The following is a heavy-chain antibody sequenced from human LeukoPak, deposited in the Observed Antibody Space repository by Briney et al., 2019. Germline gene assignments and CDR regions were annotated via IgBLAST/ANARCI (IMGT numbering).Heavy chain of an antibody. CDR1: GGSISSYY. Sequence: NTSETLSLTCTVSGGSISSYYWSWIRQPAGKGLERIGRIYTSGSTNYNPSLKSRVTMSVDTPKNQFSLKLSSVTAADTAVYYCARDHPDNYGNPFFDYWGQGTLVTVSS. CDR3: ARDHPDNYGNPFFDY. J-gene: IGHJ4*02. D-gene: IGHD4-11*01. CDR2: IYTSGST. V-gene: IGHV4-4*07.